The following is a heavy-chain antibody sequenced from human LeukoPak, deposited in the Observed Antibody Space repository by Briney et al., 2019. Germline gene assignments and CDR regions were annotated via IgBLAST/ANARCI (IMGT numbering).Heavy chain of an antibody. Sequence: PGRYLRLSCTASGFTFGDDAWSWFRQAPGKGLEWICFIRKKGYGETTDYAASVRGRFTISRDDAKSIAYLQMNSLKTEDTALYYCSRGLHDYGDSNYYFDQWGRGTLVTVSS. CDR1: GFTFGDDA. D-gene: IGHD4-17*01. CDR2: IRKKGYGETT. CDR3: SRGLHDYGDSNYYFDQ. J-gene: IGHJ4*02. V-gene: IGHV3-49*03.